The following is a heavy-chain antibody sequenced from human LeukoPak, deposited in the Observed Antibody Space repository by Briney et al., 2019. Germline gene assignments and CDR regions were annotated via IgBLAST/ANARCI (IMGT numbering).Heavy chain of an antibody. V-gene: IGHV3-53*01. D-gene: IGHD1-26*01. Sequence: PGGSLRLSCAASGFTFDDYAMHWVRQAPGKGLEWVSVIFSGGSTYYADSVKGRFTISRDNSKNTLYLQMNSLRVEDTAIYYCARGRRWDLLVSLIDAADICGQGTMVTVSS. CDR2: IFSGGST. CDR3: ARGRRWDLLVSLIDAADI. CDR1: GFTFDDYA. J-gene: IGHJ3*02.